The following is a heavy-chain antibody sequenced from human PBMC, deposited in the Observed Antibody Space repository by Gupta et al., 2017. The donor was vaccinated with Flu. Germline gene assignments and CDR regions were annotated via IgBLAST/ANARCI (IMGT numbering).Heavy chain of an antibody. J-gene: IGHJ4*02. CDR3: TRVLAGYYDYVWGSSKTDFDY. D-gene: IGHD3-16*01. V-gene: IGHV3-49*03. CDR1: GFTSGDYA. Sequence: EVQLVESGGGWVQPGRSLRLSCTASGFTSGDYAMSWFRQAPGKGLEWVGFIRSKAYGGTTEYAASVKGRFTISRDDSKRTAYLQMNSLKPEDTAVYYCTRVLAGYYDYVWGSSKTDFDYWGQGTLVTVSS. CDR2: IRSKAYGGTT.